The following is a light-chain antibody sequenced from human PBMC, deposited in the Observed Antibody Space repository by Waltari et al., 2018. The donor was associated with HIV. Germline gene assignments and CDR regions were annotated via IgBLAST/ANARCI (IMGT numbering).Light chain of an antibody. V-gene: IGLV3-21*01. J-gene: IGLJ2*01. CDR1: NIGSKR. CDR2: NDT. Sequence: SYVLTQSPSVSVAPGKTARITCGGQNIGSKRVNWYQQQPGQAPVMVIYNDTDRPSGIPERFSGSNSEDTANLTIRRVEAGDEADYYCQVWDTNTDQYVIFGGGTNLAV. CDR3: QVWDTNTDQYVI.